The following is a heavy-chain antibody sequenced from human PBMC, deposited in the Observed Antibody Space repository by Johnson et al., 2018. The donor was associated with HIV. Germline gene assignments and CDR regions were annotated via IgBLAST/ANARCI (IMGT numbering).Heavy chain of an antibody. J-gene: IGHJ3*02. CDR2: INWHGGST. D-gene: IGHD3-22*01. CDR1: GFTLSSYA. V-gene: IGHV3-NL1*01. CDR3: AREVNAFDI. Sequence: QVQLVESGGGVVQPGRSLRLSCAASGFTLSSYAMHWVRQAPGKGLEWVSGINWHGGSTGYADSVKGRFTISRDNAKTTLYLQMNSLRAEDTAVYYCAREVNAFDIWGQGTMVTVSS.